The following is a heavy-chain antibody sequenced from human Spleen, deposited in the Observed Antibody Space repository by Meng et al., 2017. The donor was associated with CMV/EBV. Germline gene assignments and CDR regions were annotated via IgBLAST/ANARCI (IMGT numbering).Heavy chain of an antibody. V-gene: IGHV4-34*01. CDR1: GGSLNGYY. CDR2: VSHSGTT. CDR3: ARELVDNWFDP. J-gene: IGHJ5*02. Sequence: GSLRLSCAVYGGSLNGYYWSWIRQPPGKGLEWIGEVSHSGTTNYNPSLKSRVTISVDTSENQFSLKLSSVTAADTAVYYCARELVDNWFDPWGQGTLVTVSS. D-gene: IGHD2-15*01.